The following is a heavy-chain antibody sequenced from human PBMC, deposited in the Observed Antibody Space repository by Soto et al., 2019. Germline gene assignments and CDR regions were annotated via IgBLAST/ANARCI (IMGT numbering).Heavy chain of an antibody. CDR1: GFTFSSYG. J-gene: IGHJ6*02. Sequence: GGSLRLSCAASGFTFSSYGMHWVRQAPGKGLEWVAVISYDGSNKYYADSVKGRFTISRDNSKNTLYLQMNSLRAEDTAVYYCEKEVRMYYYYGMDVWGQGTTVTVSS. D-gene: IGHD2-15*01. V-gene: IGHV3-30*18. CDR3: EKEVRMYYYYGMDV. CDR2: ISYDGSNK.